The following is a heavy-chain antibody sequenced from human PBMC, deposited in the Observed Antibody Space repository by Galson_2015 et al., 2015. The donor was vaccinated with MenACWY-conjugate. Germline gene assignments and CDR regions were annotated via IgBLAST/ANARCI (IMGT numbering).Heavy chain of an antibody. J-gene: IGHJ4*02. Sequence: QSGAEVKKPGESLKISCKALGYAFTSYGFSWVRQAPGQGLEWMGWISGYNGNTKYTQKFQGRFTLTKDTSTSTAYMELRGLRSDDTAVYYCARDYDRGSAWVDYWGQGTLVTVSS. D-gene: IGHD3-10*02. V-gene: IGHV1-18*01. CDR3: ARDYDRGSAWVDY. CDR1: GYAFTSYG. CDR2: ISGYNGNT.